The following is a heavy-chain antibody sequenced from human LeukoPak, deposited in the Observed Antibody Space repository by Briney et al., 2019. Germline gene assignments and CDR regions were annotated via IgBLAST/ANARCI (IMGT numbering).Heavy chain of an antibody. J-gene: IGHJ4*02. CDR1: GYTFTSYA. V-gene: IGHV7-4-1*02. CDR2: ISTNTGNP. CDR3: ARDHLLTGGVDY. Sequence: ASVKVSCKASGYTFTSYAINWVRQAPGQGLEWMGWISTNTGNPTYAQGFTGRFVFSLDNSVSTAYLQISSLKAEDTAVYYCARDHLLTGGVDYWGQGSLVTVSS. D-gene: IGHD2-8*02.